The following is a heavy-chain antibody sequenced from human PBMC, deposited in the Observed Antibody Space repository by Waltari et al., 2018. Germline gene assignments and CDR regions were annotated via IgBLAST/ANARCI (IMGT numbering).Heavy chain of an antibody. V-gene: IGHV4-39*01. J-gene: IGHJ2*01. CDR3: ARHPAMTIMLWYFDL. CDR1: GGSISSSSYY. CDR2: IYYSGST. D-gene: IGHD2-8*01. Sequence: QLQLQESGPGLVKPSETLSLTCTVSGGSISSSSYYWGWIRQPPGKGLEWIGSIYYSGSTYYNPSLKSRVTIAVDTSKNQFSRKLSSVTAAETAVYYCARHPAMTIMLWYFDLWGRGTLVTVSS.